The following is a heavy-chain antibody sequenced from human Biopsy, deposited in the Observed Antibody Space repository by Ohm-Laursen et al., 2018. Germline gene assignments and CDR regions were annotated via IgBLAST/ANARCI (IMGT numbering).Heavy chain of an antibody. J-gene: IGHJ6*02. CDR2: IYYDGIT. CDR3: ARVAGGYAYYYGMDV. Sequence: GTLSLTCSVSGDPMSSGIHYWGWIRQPPGKGLEWIGNIYYDGITYYNPSLKSRVAMSVDTSKNQFSLRLTSVTAADTAVYYCARVAGGYAYYYGMDVWGQGTTVIVSS. V-gene: IGHV4-39*07. CDR1: GDPMSSGIHY. D-gene: IGHD5-12*01.